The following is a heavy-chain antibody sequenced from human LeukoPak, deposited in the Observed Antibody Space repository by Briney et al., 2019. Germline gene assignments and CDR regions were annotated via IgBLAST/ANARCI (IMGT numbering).Heavy chain of an antibody. Sequence: SETLSLTCAVYGGSFSGYYWSWIRQPPGKGREGIGEINHSGSTNYNPSLKRRVTISVDTSKNQFSLKRSSVTAADTAVYYCARHAGSSGYYTSYYYYIDVWGKGTTVTISS. D-gene: IGHD3-22*01. CDR3: ARHAGSSGYYTSYYYYIDV. CDR1: GGSFSGYY. CDR2: INHSGST. J-gene: IGHJ6*03. V-gene: IGHV4-34*01.